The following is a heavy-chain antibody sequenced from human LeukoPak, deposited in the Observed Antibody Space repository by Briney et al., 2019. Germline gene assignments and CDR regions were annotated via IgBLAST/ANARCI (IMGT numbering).Heavy chain of an antibody. Sequence: ASAKVSCKASGYTFTGYYMHWVRQAPGQGLEWMGWINPNSGGTNYAQKFQGRVTMTRDTSISTAYMELSRLRSDDTAVYYCASVGENRVVPAAAYYYYGMDVWGQGTTVTVSS. D-gene: IGHD2-2*01. CDR2: INPNSGGT. CDR1: GYTFTGYY. V-gene: IGHV1-2*02. CDR3: ASVGENRVVPAAAYYYYGMDV. J-gene: IGHJ6*02.